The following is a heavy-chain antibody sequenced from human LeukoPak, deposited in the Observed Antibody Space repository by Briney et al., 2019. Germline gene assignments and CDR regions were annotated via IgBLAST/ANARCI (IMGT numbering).Heavy chain of an antibody. V-gene: IGHV1-46*01. J-gene: IGHJ6*02. CDR1: GYTFTNYY. D-gene: IGHD3-16*01. Sequence: ASVKVSCKASGYTFTNYYMHWVRQAPGQGLEWMGIINPSGGSTSYAQKFQGRVTMTRDTSTSTVYMELSSLRSEDTAVYYCARDLGGHYGMDVWGQGTTVTVSS. CDR2: INPSGGST. CDR3: ARDLGGHYGMDV.